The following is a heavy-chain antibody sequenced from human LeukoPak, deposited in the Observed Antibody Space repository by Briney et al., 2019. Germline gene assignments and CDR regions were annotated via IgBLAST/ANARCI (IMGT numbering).Heavy chain of an antibody. J-gene: IGHJ4*02. V-gene: IGHV1-2*02. CDR3: ARDREMATTTGMYYFDY. CDR2: INRNSGGT. D-gene: IGHD5-24*01. CDR1: GYTFTGYY. Sequence: ASVKVSCKASGYTFTGYYMHWVRQAPGQGLEWMGWINRNSGGTNYAQKFQGRVTMTRDTSISTAYMELSRLRSDDTAVYYCARDREMATTTGMYYFDYWGQGTLVTVSS.